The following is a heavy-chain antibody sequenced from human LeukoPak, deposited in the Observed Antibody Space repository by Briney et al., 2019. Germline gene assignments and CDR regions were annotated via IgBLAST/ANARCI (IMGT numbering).Heavy chain of an antibody. Sequence: ETLSLTCTVSGGPISSSRYYWGWIRQPPGKGLEWLSYISSSSSTIYYADSVKGRFTVSRDNAENLVYLQMNSLGAEDTAVYYCARVGRSGYTKDYWGQGTLVTVAS. CDR1: GGPISSSRYY. V-gene: IGHV3-48*04. D-gene: IGHD5-12*01. J-gene: IGHJ4*02. CDR3: ARVGRSGYTKDY. CDR2: ISSSSSTI.